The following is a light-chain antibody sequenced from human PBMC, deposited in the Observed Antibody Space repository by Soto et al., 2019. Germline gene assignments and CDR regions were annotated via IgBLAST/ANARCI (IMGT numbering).Light chain of an antibody. V-gene: IGLV2-8*01. J-gene: IGLJ1*01. CDR2: EVS. CDR1: SSEVGGYNY. CDR3: TSYAGSNNSNV. Sequence: QSVLTQPPSASGSPGQSVTISCTGTSSEVGGYNYVSWYQQHPGKAPKLMIYEVSKRPSGVPDRFSGSKSCNTASLTVSGLQAEDEANYYCTSYAGSNNSNVFGTGTKVTV.